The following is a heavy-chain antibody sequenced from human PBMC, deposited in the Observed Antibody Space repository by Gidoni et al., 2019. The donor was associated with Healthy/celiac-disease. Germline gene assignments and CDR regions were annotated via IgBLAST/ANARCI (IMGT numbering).Heavy chain of an antibody. J-gene: IGHJ4*02. Sequence: QVQLVESGGGLVKPGGSLRPSCAASGFTFSDYYMSWIRQAPGKGLEWVSYISSSSSYTNYADSVKGRFTISRDNAKNSLYLQMNSLRAEDTAVYYCARDCGFGERYFDYWGQGTLVTVSS. CDR2: ISSSSSYT. V-gene: IGHV3-11*06. CDR1: GFTFSDYY. D-gene: IGHD3-10*01. CDR3: ARDCGFGERYFDY.